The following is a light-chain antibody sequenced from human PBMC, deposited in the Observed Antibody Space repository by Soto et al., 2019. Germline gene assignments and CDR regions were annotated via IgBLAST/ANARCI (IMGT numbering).Light chain of an antibody. CDR1: QSISSW. Sequence: DIQMTQSPSTLSASVGDRVIITCRASQSISSWLAWYQQKPGTAPKLLIYKASTLQSGVPSRFSGIGSGTEFTLTISSLQPDDSATYYCQQYSDNWTFGQGTKV. CDR2: KAS. CDR3: QQYSDNWT. V-gene: IGKV1-5*03. J-gene: IGKJ1*01.